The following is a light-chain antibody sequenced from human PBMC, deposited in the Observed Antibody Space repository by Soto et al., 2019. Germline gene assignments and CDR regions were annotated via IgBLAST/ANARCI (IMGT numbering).Light chain of an antibody. CDR3: SSYISSGTYV. CDR2: DVS. J-gene: IGLJ1*01. Sequence: QSALTQPVSVSGSPGQSITISCAGTSSDVGGYNYVSWYQQHPGKAPKLMIFDVSNRPSGVSNRFSGSKSGNTASLTISGLRAEDEADYYCSSYISSGTYVFGTGTKLTVL. V-gene: IGLV2-14*03. CDR1: SSDVGGYNY.